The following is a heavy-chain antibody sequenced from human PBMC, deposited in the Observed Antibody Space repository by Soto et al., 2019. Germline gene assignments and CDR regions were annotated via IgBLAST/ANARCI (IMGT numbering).Heavy chain of an antibody. J-gene: IGHJ6*02. CDR3: ARLKGGSGSYYSNYYYGMDV. CDR2: ISSSSSTI. Sequence: PGGSLRLSCAASGFTFSSYSMNWVRQAPGKGLEWVSYISSSSSTIYYADSVKGRFTISRDNAKNSLYLQMNSLRDEDTAVYYCARLKGGSGSYYSNYYYGMDVWGQGTTVTVS. CDR1: GFTFSSYS. D-gene: IGHD3-10*01. V-gene: IGHV3-48*02.